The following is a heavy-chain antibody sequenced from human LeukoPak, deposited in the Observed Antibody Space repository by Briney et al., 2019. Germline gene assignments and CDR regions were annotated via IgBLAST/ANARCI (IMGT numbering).Heavy chain of an antibody. CDR3: ATATLPLVVPAASWFDP. CDR2: IIPIFGTA. D-gene: IGHD2-2*01. Sequence: EASVKVSCKASGGTFSSYAISWVRQAPGQGLEWMGGIIPIFGTANYAQKFQGRVTITTDESTSTAHMELSSLRSEDTAVYYCATATLPLVVPAASWFDPWGQGTLVTVSS. J-gene: IGHJ5*02. V-gene: IGHV1-69*05. CDR1: GGTFSSYA.